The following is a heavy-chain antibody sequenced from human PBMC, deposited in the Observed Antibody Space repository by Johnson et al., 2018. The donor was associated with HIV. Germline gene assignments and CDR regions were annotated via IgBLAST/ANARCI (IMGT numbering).Heavy chain of an antibody. CDR3: AKDLSSGWYHAFDS. J-gene: IGHJ3*02. Sequence: VQLVESGGGVVQPGRSLRLSCAASGFTFDDYAMHWVRQAPGKGLEWVSGISWNSGSIGYADSVKGRFTISRDNAKNSLYLQMNSLRAEYTALYYCAKDLSSGWYHAFDSWGQGTMVTVSS. D-gene: IGHD6-19*01. CDR2: ISWNSGSI. CDR1: GFTFDDYA. V-gene: IGHV3-9*01.